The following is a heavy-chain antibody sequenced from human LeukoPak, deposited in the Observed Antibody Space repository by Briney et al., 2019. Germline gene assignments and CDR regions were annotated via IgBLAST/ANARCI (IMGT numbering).Heavy chain of an antibody. CDR3: ARAPIAVAGMAGWFDP. Sequence: ASVKVSCKASGGTFSSYAISWVRQAPGQGLEWMGGIIPIFGTANYAQKFQGRVTITADESTSTAYMELSSLRSEDTAVYYCARAPIAVAGMAGWFDPWGQGTLVTVSS. V-gene: IGHV1-69*13. CDR2: IIPIFGTA. CDR1: GGTFSSYA. J-gene: IGHJ5*02. D-gene: IGHD6-19*01.